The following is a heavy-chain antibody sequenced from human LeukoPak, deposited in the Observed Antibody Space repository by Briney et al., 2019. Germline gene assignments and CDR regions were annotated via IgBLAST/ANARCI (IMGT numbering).Heavy chain of an antibody. Sequence: ASVRVSCKASGYTLTGFYIHWMRQAPGQGLEWMGWINPNSGGTNYAQKFQGRVTLSRDTSISTAYMEPTRLRSDDAAVYYCARDHEQWLVRGKNFDYWGQGTLVTVSS. J-gene: IGHJ4*02. V-gene: IGHV1-2*02. CDR2: INPNSGGT. CDR3: ARDHEQWLVRGKNFDY. D-gene: IGHD6-19*01. CDR1: GYTLTGFY.